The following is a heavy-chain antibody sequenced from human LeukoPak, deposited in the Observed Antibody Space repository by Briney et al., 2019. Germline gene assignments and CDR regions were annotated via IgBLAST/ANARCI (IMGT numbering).Heavy chain of an antibody. V-gene: IGHV3-21*01. J-gene: IGHJ5*02. CDR1: GFSFISYS. Sequence: GGSLRLSCAASGFSFISYSMNWVRQAPGKGLEWVSSISSSSDYIYHADSVKGRFTISRDNPKKSLYLQMDSLRAEDTAVYYCARGATTTRFGRFDPWGQGTLVIVSS. CDR2: ISSSSDYI. D-gene: IGHD4-17*01. CDR3: ARGATTTRFGRFDP.